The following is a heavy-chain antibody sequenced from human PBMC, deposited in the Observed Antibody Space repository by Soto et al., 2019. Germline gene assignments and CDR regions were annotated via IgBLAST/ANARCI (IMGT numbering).Heavy chain of an antibody. D-gene: IGHD3-16*01. CDR2: ITGSGGST. CDR1: GFTFSSYA. J-gene: IGHJ5*02. CDR3: ARFERGQIFNWFDP. Sequence: EVQLLESGGGLVQPGGSLRLSCAASGFTFSSYAMSWVRQTPGKGLEWVSGITGSGGSTFYADSVKGRFTISRDNSKNTLYLQMNGLRADDTAVYYCARFERGQIFNWFDPWGQGTLVTVSS. V-gene: IGHV3-23*01.